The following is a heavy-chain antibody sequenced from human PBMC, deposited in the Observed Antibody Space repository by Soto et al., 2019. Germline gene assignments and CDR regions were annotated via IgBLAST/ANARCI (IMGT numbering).Heavy chain of an antibody. V-gene: IGHV1-69*01. J-gene: IGHJ4*02. D-gene: IGHD6-6*01. CDR2: IIPIFGTA. CDR3: AIEYSSSPPYYPLGY. Sequence: QVQLVQSGAEVKKPGSSVKVSCKASGGTFSSYSISWVRQAPGQGLEWMGGIIPIFGTANYAQKFQGRVTITADESTSTAYMEQSSLRSEDTAVYYCAIEYSSSPPYYPLGYWGQGTLVTVSS. CDR1: GGTFSSYS.